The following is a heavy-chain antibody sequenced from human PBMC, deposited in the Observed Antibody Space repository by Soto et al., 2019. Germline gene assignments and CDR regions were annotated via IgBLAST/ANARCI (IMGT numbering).Heavy chain of an antibody. CDR3: AHSKDCYYWSGFWAAQPPFDY. CDR1: GFSFSTGGVG. CDR2: IYWDDDK. Sequence: QITLKESGPTLVKPTQTLTLTCTFSGFSFSTGGVGVGWIRQPPGKALEWLALIYWDDDKRYSPSLKSRLTITQDTSKKPGVPKNDHKDPWDKATYYGAHSKDCYYWSGFWAAQPPFDYWGQGTLVTVSS. V-gene: IGHV2-5*02. J-gene: IGHJ4*02. D-gene: IGHD3-3*01.